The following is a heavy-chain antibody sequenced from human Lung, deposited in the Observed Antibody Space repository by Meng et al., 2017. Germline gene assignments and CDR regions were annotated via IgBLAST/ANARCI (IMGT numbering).Heavy chain of an antibody. V-gene: IGHV3-74*03. J-gene: IGHJ4*02. CDR3: ARESGYFEY. CDR2: IRGDGGSI. Sequence: EVQVVEFGGGLVQPGGSLRLSCAASGFTFRSYWMHWVRQAPGKGLVWVSRIRGDGGSIVYADSVKGRFTISRDNAKNTLFLQMNSLRAEDTAVYYCARESGYFEYWGQGILVTVSS. CDR1: GFTFRSYW.